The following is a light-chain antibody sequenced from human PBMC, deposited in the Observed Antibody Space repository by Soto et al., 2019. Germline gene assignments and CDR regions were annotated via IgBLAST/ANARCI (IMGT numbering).Light chain of an antibody. Sequence: DVQMTQAPSSLSASVGDRVTITCRASQGISKYLAWYQQKPGKVPKLLIYAASILQSGVPSRFSGSGSGTDFTLTISSLQPEDVATYYCQQYNNWPPITFGQGTRLEIK. CDR2: AAS. CDR1: QGISKY. CDR3: QQYNNWPPIT. J-gene: IGKJ5*01. V-gene: IGKV1-27*01.